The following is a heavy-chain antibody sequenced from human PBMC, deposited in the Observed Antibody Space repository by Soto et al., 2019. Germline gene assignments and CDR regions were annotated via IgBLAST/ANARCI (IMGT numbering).Heavy chain of an antibody. V-gene: IGHV3-74*01. Sequence: EVQLVESGGGVVQPGGSLRLSCEVSGFNFSSHWMHWVRQAPGKGLVWVSYINSDGTTTTHADSVKGRFTISRDNAKNTLYLQMNSLRAEDTAVYYCARDVSYSMDVWGQGTTVTVSS. CDR3: ARDVSYSMDV. CDR1: GFNFSSHW. J-gene: IGHJ6*02. CDR2: INSDGTTT.